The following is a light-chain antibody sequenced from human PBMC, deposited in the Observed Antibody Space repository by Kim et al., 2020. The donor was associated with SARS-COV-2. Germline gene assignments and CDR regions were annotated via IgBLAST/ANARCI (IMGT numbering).Light chain of an antibody. Sequence: PGESATLSCRASQSVGRNLAWYQQKPGQAPRLVIYGASTRATGVPARFSGSGYGTEFTLTISSLQSEDFAVYYCQQYKNWPPLTFGPGTRVD. J-gene: IGKJ3*01. CDR2: GAS. V-gene: IGKV3-15*01. CDR1: QSVGRN. CDR3: QQYKNWPPLT.